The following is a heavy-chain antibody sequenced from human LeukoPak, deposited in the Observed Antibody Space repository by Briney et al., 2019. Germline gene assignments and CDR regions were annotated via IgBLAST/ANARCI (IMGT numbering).Heavy chain of an antibody. Sequence: PSETLFLTCAVYGGSFSGYYWSWIRQPPGKGLEWIGEINHSGSTNYNPSLKSRVTISVDTSKNQFSLKLSSVTAADTAVYYCARRRRIVGATPGAFDIWGQGTMVTVSS. V-gene: IGHV4-34*01. CDR3: ARRRRIVGATPGAFDI. CDR2: INHSGST. D-gene: IGHD1-26*01. CDR1: GGSFSGYY. J-gene: IGHJ3*02.